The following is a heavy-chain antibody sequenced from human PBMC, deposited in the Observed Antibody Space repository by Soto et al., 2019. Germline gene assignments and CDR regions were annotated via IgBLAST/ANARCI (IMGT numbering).Heavy chain of an antibody. CDR1: GGSISSYY. Sequence: QVQLQESGPGLVKPSETLSLTCTVSGGSISSYYWSWIRQPAGKGLEWIGRIYTSGSTNYNPSLKSRVTMSVDTSKNQFSLKLSSVTAADTAVYYCVREGDILTGYAYFDYWGQGTLVTVSS. D-gene: IGHD3-9*01. V-gene: IGHV4-4*07. CDR3: VREGDILTGYAYFDY. J-gene: IGHJ4*02. CDR2: IYTSGST.